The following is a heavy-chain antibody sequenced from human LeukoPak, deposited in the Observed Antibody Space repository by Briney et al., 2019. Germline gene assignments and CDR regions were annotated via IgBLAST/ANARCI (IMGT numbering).Heavy chain of an antibody. J-gene: IGHJ4*02. V-gene: IGHV4-59*01. Sequence: SETLSLTCTVSGGSISSYYGSWIRQPPGKGLEWIGYIYYSGSTNYNPSLKSRVTISVDTSKNQFSLKLSSVTAADTAVYYCARDRNSYGSGYFDYWGQGTLVTVSS. D-gene: IGHD5-18*01. CDR1: GGSISSYY. CDR2: IYYSGST. CDR3: ARDRNSYGSGYFDY.